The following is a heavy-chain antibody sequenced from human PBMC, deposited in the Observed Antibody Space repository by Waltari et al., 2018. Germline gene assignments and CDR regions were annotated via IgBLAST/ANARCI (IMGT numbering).Heavy chain of an antibody. CDR1: GSSISTSY. Sequence: QVQLHESGPGLVAPLETLSPTCNVSGSSISTSYWRWIRQSPGKVLEWIGNISYTGSTKYNPSLKSRVTISSDMSKTHFSLRLSLVTAADTAVYYCARAGPTLTTQEFWGQGILVTVSS. CDR2: ISYTGST. J-gene: IGHJ1*01. V-gene: IGHV4-59*01. D-gene: IGHD1-1*01. CDR3: ARAGPTLTTQEF.